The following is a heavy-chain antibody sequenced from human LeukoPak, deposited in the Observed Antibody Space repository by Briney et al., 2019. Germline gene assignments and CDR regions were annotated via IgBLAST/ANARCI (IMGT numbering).Heavy chain of an antibody. CDR1: GFAINTNY. D-gene: IGHD5-24*01. CDR3: ARDSEGDGYNFDT. V-gene: IGHV3-53*01. Sequence: GGSLRLSCVASGFAINTNYMNWVRQAPRKELEWVSITYFGGTTYYADSVKGRFTISRVNSKNTLYLQMNSLRADDTAVYYCARDSEGDGYNFDTWGRGTLVTVSS. CDR2: TYFGGTT. J-gene: IGHJ5*02.